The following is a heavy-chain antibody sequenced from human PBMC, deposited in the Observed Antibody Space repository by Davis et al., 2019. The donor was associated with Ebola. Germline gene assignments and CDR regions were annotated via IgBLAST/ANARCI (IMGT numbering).Heavy chain of an antibody. CDR1: GFIFSNYA. J-gene: IGHJ4*02. V-gene: IGHV3-7*01. CDR2: IKQDGSEK. D-gene: IGHD6-13*01. Sequence: PGGSLRLSCEGSGFIFSNYAFSWVRQAPGKGLEWVANIKQDGSEKYYVDSVKGRFTISRDNAKNSLFLQMNNLRAEDTAVYYCANQPAALGTDYWGQGTLVTVSS. CDR3: ANQPAALGTDY.